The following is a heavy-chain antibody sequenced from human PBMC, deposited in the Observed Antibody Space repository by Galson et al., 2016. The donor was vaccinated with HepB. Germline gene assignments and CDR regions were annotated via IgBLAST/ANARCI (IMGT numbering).Heavy chain of an antibody. CDR3: ARDPSGGLDY. CDR2: ISSSSDNK. Sequence: SLRLSCAASGFTFSSYSMNWVRQAPGKGLEWVSGISSSSDNKVYAESVKGRFTISRDNAKNSLYLQMNSLRAKDTAVYYCARDPSGGLDYWGQGILVTVSS. D-gene: IGHD2-15*01. V-gene: IGHV3-21*01. CDR1: GFTFSSYS. J-gene: IGHJ4*02.